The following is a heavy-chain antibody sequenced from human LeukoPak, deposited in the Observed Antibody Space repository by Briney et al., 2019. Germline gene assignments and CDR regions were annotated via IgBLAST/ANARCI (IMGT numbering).Heavy chain of an antibody. J-gene: IGHJ4*02. CDR2: IYYSGST. CDR1: GGSISSYY. Sequence: SETLSLTCTVSGGSISSYYWSWIRQPAGKGLEWIGSIYYSGSTYYNPSLKSRVTISVDTSKNHFSLKLSSVTAADTAVYYCADRSSSWYYFDYWGQGTLVTVSS. D-gene: IGHD6-13*01. V-gene: IGHV4-4*07. CDR3: ADRSSSWYYFDY.